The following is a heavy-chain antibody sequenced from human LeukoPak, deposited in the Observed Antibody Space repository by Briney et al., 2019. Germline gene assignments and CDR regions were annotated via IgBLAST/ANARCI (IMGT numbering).Heavy chain of an antibody. CDR1: GFTFSAYT. Sequence: PGGSLRLSCSVSGFTFSAYTMHWVRQAPGRGLQYVSSININGGKTYYADSVKGRFTISRDSSKNTLFLQMSSLRVEDTAVYYCVKDKWIDYWGQGVLVTVSS. D-gene: IGHD2-8*01. CDR2: ININGGKT. V-gene: IGHV3-64D*09. CDR3: VKDKWIDY. J-gene: IGHJ4*02.